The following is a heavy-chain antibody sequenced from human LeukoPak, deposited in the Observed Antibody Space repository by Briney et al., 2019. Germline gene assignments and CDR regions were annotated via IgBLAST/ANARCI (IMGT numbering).Heavy chain of an antibody. CDR2: IYYSGST. Sequence: SETLSLTCTVSGGSISSYYWSWIRQPPGKGLEWIAYIYYSGSTNYNPSLKSRVTISVDTSKNQFSLKLSSVTAADTAVYYCALIAVAGRSGGVDYWGQGTLVTVSS. D-gene: IGHD6-19*01. V-gene: IGHV4-59*08. CDR1: GGSISSYY. J-gene: IGHJ4*02. CDR3: ALIAVAGRSGGVDY.